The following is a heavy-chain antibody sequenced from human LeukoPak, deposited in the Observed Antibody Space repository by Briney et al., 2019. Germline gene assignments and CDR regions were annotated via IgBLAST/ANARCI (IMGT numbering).Heavy chain of an antibody. J-gene: IGHJ4*02. CDR1: GGSISSSTFY. Sequence: SETLSLTCTVSGGSISSSTFYWDWIHQPPGRGLEWIGTIYYSGTTYYNPSLKSRLTMSVDTSKNQFSLKLSSVTAADTAVYYCARLASYDDYPPPPYFDYWGQGTLVTVSS. D-gene: IGHD4-17*01. V-gene: IGHV4-39*01. CDR2: IYYSGTT. CDR3: ARLASYDDYPPPPYFDY.